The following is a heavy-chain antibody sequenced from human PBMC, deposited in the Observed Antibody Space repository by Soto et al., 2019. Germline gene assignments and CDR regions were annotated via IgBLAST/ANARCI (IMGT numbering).Heavy chain of an antibody. CDR1: GGSVSSGSDY. Sequence: SETLSLTCTVSGGSVSSGSDYWSWIRQPPGKGLEWIGYIYYSGSTNYNPSLKSRVTISVDTSKNQFSLKLSSVTAADTTVYYCARAYGDYVFDYWGQGILVTVSS. V-gene: IGHV4-61*01. J-gene: IGHJ4*02. D-gene: IGHD4-17*01. CDR3: ARAYGDYVFDY. CDR2: IYYSGST.